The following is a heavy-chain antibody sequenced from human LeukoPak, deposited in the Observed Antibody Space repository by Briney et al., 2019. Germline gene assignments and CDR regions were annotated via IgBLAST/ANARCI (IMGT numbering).Heavy chain of an antibody. Sequence: GGSLRLSCAAPGFTTTTYTMFWVRQAPGRGLEYGSGISVNGLNTYYGNSVQGRFPISRDSSKDTLYRKMGGLRAEDMAIYYGGRVSSSGWYVFDFWGQGTMVTVSS. V-gene: IGHV3-64*01. J-gene: IGHJ3*01. CDR3: GRVSSSGWYVFDF. CDR1: GFTTTTYT. CDR2: ISVNGLNT. D-gene: IGHD6-19*01.